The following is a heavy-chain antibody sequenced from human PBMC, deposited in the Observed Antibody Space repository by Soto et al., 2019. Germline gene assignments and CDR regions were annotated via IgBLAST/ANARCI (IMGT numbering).Heavy chain of an antibody. CDR3: ARLFWSGYASFDY. Sequence: VQLQESGPGLVKPSQTLSLTCTVSGGSINSGNYYWSWIRQHPGEGLEWIGNIYYTGSSVSYNPSLKSRGSISIDTSKNEYSLKLSSVTAADTAVYYCARLFWSGYASFDYWGQGTLVTVSS. CDR2: IYYTGSSV. J-gene: IGHJ4*02. CDR1: GGSINSGNYY. V-gene: IGHV4-31*03. D-gene: IGHD3-3*01.